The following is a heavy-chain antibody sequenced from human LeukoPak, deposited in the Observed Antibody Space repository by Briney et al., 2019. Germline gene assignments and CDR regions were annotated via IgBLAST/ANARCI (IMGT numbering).Heavy chain of an antibody. CDR2: IYSGGST. J-gene: IGHJ6*02. D-gene: IGHD3-3*02. V-gene: IGHV3-66*01. CDR1: GFTVSSNY. CDR3: ARIWAGAFSYYYYGMDV. Sequence: GGSLRLSCAASGFTVSSNYMSWVRQAPGKGLECVSFIYSGGSTYYADSVKGRFTISRDNSNNTLYLQMNSLRADDTAVYYCARIWAGAFSYYYYGMDVWGQGTTVTVSS.